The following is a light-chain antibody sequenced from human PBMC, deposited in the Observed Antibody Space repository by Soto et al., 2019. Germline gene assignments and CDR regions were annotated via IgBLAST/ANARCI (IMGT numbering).Light chain of an antibody. CDR2: SDY. V-gene: IGLV1-44*01. CDR3: AAWDDSLNALL. CDR1: SSNIGRNS. Sequence: QSVLTQPPSVSGAPGQTVIISCSGSSSNIGRNSVSWYQKHPGTAPKLLIFSDYQRPSGVPERFSGSKSGTSASLAISGLQPGDEADYFCAAWDDSLNALLFGGGTKVTV. J-gene: IGLJ2*01.